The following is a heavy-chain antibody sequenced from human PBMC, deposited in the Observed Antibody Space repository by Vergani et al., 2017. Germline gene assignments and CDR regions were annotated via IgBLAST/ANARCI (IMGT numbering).Heavy chain of an antibody. J-gene: IGHJ6*02. D-gene: IGHD2-21*01. CDR1: GFSFRNAW. CDR2: IKRTLDRGTT. Sequence: EVQLVESGGGIVKPGGSLRLSCVASGFSFRNAWMNWVRRTPGKGLEWVGRIKRTLDRGTTDYAAAVKGRFSISRDDSKNTLFLQMNGLKTEDIGVYYYTTDXRYCGDGSCYWLRDHHYYGMDAWGQGTTVTVSS. CDR3: TTDXRYCGDGSCYWLRDHHYYGMDA. V-gene: IGHV3-15*07.